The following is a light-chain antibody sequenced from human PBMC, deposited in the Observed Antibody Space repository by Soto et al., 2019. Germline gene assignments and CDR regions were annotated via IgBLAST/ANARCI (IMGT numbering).Light chain of an antibody. V-gene: IGLV2-14*01. CDR1: SNDVGVFNY. CDR2: AAS. J-gene: IGLJ2*01. CDR3: SSSTSTPTFL. Sequence: QSALTQPASVSGSPGQSITISCTGTSNDVGVFNYVSWYQHHPGNAPKLIIYAASNRPPGVSNLFSGSKSGNPASLTISGLQAEDEAEYYCSSSTSTPTFLFGGGTKLTVL.